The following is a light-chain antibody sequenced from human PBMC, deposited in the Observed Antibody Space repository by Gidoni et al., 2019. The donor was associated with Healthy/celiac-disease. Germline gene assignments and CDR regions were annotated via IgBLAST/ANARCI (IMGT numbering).Light chain of an antibody. Sequence: IVLTQSPGTLSLSTGERATLSCRASQSVSSSYLAWYQQKPGQAPRLLIYGASSRATGIPDRFSGSGSGTDFTLTISRLGPEDFAVYYCQQYGSSPLTFGGGTKVEIK. CDR2: GAS. CDR3: QQYGSSPLT. J-gene: IGKJ4*01. CDR1: QSVSSSY. V-gene: IGKV3-20*01.